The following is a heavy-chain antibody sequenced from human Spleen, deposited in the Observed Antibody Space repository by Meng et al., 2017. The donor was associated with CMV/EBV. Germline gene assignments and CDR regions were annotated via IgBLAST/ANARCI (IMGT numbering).Heavy chain of an antibody. CDR3: TTFHTADSFDY. CDR1: GFTFRGYA. Sequence: LSCSASGFTFRGYAMHWVRQAPGKGLEWVAVISYDETDKYYADSVKGRFTISRDNSKSILYLHMNSLRAEDTAIYYCTTFHTADSFDYWGQGSLVTVSS. J-gene: IGHJ4*02. CDR2: ISYDETDK. D-gene: IGHD2-21*02. V-gene: IGHV3-30*04.